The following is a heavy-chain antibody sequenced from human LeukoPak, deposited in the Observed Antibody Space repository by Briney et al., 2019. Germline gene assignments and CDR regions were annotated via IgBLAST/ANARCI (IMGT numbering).Heavy chain of an antibody. CDR2: ISSSSSTI. J-gene: IGHJ3*01. V-gene: IGHV3-48*03. CDR3: ARGDSSSILINDAFDF. D-gene: IGHD2-21*01. CDR1: GFTFSSYE. Sequence: PGGSLRLSCAASGFTFSSYEMNWIRQAPGKGLEWVAYISSSSSTIYYADSVKGRFTISRDNAKNSLSLQLSSLRGEDTALYYCARGDSSSILINDAFDFWGKGTMVTVSS.